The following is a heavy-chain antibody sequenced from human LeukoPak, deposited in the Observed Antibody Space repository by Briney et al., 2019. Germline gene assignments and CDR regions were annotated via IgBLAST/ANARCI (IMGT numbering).Heavy chain of an antibody. D-gene: IGHD6-19*01. V-gene: IGHV4-34*01. CDR2: IYYSGST. CDR3: ARHVSPEYSSGWYYYYYYYMDV. J-gene: IGHJ6*03. Sequence: SETLSLTCAVYGGSFSGYYWSWIRQPPGKGLEWIGSIYYSGSTYYNPSLKSRVTISVDTSKNQFSLKLSSVTAADTAVYYCARHVSPEYSSGWYYYYYYYMDVWGKGTTVTISS. CDR1: GGSFSGYY.